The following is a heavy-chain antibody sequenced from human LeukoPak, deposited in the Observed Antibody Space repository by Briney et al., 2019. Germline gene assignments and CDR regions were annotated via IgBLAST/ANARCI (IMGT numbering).Heavy chain of an antibody. V-gene: IGHV1-3*01. D-gene: IGHD6-19*01. J-gene: IGHJ4*02. CDR2: INAGNGNT. CDR1: GYTFTSYA. Sequence: ASVKVSCKASGYTFTSYAMHWVRQAPGQRPEWMGWINAGNGNTKYSQKFQGRVTITRDTSASTAYMELSSLRSEDTAVYYCARGAVARYGGFDYWGQGTLVTVSS. CDR3: ARGAVARYGGFDY.